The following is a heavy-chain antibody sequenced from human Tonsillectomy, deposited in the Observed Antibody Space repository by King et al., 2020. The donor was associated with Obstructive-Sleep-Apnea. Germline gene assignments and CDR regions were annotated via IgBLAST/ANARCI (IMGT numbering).Heavy chain of an antibody. J-gene: IGHJ4*02. CDR3: ARDHKWAFDY. V-gene: IGHV3-48*01. CDR1: GFNFGDYS. CDR2: VVTSNDFT. Sequence: VQLVESGGGLVQPGGSLRLSCAASGFNFGDYSMNWFRQRPGKGREYIADVVTSNDFTSYADSVRGRFTVSRDSPKNLLYLQMGSLRADDTAMYYCARDHKWAFDYWGQGIMVTVSS. D-gene: IGHD1-26*01.